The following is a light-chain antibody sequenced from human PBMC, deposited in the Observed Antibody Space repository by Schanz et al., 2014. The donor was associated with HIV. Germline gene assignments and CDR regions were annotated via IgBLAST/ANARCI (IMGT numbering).Light chain of an antibody. V-gene: IGKV3D-20*02. J-gene: IGKJ4*01. CDR3: QQRSNWPLLT. Sequence: EIVLTQSPGTLSLSPGERATLSCRASQSVLSDYLAWLQQKPGQAPRLLIYGASFRATGIPDRFSGSGSGTDFTLTISRLEPEDFAVYYCQQRSNWPLLTFGGGTKVEI. CDR2: GAS. CDR1: QSVLSDY.